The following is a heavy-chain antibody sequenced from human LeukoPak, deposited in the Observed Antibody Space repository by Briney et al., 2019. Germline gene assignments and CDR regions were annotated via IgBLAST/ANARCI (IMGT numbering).Heavy chain of an antibody. D-gene: IGHD3-22*01. CDR2: IYHSGAT. J-gene: IGHJ1*01. V-gene: IGHV4-38-2*02. Sequence: SETLSLTCTVSGHSIINSYYWGWIRQPPGKGLEWMGSIYHSGATYYNPSLKSRLTISVDTSKNQFSLKLNSVNAADTAVYYCARAVDSSGFSSFQHWGQGTLVTVSS. CDR1: GHSIINSYY. CDR3: ARAVDSSGFSSFQH.